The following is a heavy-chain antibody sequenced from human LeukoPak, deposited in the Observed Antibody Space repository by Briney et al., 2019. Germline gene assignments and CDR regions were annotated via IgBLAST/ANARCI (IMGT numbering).Heavy chain of an antibody. J-gene: IGHJ4*02. D-gene: IGHD5-18*01. Sequence: SETLSLTCTVSGGSISSYYWSWIRQPPGKGLEWIGSIYYSGSTYYNPSLKSRVTISVDTSKNQFSLKLSSVTAADTAVYYCARGIQLWFNWGQGTLVTVSS. CDR2: IYYSGST. CDR1: GGSISSYY. CDR3: ARGIQLWFN. V-gene: IGHV4-59*12.